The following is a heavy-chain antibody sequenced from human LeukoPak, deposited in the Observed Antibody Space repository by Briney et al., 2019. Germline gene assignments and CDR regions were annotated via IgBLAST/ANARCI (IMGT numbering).Heavy chain of an antibody. CDR1: GFTFSDSA. CDR2: IRSKPQSYAT. J-gene: IGHJ4*02. V-gene: IGHV3-73*01. D-gene: IGHD1-26*01. CDR3: TRVGPSTVVDY. Sequence: PGGSLRLSCAASGFTFSDSAIHWARQASGKGLEWVGRIRSKPQSYATAYDESLKGRFTISIDDSKNTAYLKMSSLKIEDTAVYYCTRVGPSTVVDYWGQGTQVTVSS.